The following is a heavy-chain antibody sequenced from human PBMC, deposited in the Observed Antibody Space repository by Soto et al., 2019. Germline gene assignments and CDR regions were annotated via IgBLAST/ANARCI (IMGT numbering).Heavy chain of an antibody. D-gene: IGHD6-19*01. J-gene: IGHJ6*02. CDR2: ISSSSSYI. Sequence: EVQLVESGGGLVKPGGSLRLSCAASGFTFSSYSMNWVRQAPGKGLEWVSSISSSSSYIYYADSVKGRFTISRDNAKNSLYLQMNSLRAEDTAVYYCARDSVVAGTIDYGMDVWGQGTTVTVSS. V-gene: IGHV3-21*01. CDR1: GFTFSSYS. CDR3: ARDSVVAGTIDYGMDV.